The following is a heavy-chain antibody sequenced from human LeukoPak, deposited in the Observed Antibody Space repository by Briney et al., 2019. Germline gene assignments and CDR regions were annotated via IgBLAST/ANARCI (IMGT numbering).Heavy chain of an antibody. Sequence: GGSLRLSCAASGFTFSSYAMSWVRQAPGKGLEWVSAISGSGGSTYYADSVKGRFTISRDNSKNTLYLQMNSLRAEDTAVYYCAKSRIVLMVYATFDYWGQGTLVTVSS. CDR2: ISGSGGST. D-gene: IGHD2-8*01. J-gene: IGHJ4*02. CDR3: AKSRIVLMVYATFDY. V-gene: IGHV3-23*01. CDR1: GFTFSSYA.